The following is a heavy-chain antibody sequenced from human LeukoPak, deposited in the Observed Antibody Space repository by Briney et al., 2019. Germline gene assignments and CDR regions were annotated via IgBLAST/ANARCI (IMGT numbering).Heavy chain of an antibody. V-gene: IGHV3-53*01. D-gene: IGHD3-10*01. Sequence: GGSLRLSCAASGFTFSDYAMHWVRQAPGKGLEWVSVIYSGGSTYYADSVKGRFTISRDNSKNTPYLQMNSLRAEDTAVYYCAREDYYGSGSLDYWGQGTLVTVSS. CDR1: GFTFSDYA. J-gene: IGHJ4*02. CDR2: IYSGGST. CDR3: AREDYYGSGSLDY.